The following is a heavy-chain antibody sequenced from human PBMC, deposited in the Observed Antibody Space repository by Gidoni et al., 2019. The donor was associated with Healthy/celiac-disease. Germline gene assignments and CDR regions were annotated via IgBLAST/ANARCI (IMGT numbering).Heavy chain of an antibody. CDR2: ISGSGGST. CDR1: GFTFSSYA. D-gene: IGHD6-6*01. J-gene: IGHJ4*02. V-gene: IGHV3-23*01. Sequence: EVQLLESGGGLVQPGGSLRLSCSASGFTFSSYAMSWVRQAPGKGLEWVSAISGSGGSTYYADSVKGRFTISRDNSKNTLYLQMNSLRAEDTAVYYCAKSPDYSSSSGLDYWGQGTLVTVSS. CDR3: AKSPDYSSSSGLDY.